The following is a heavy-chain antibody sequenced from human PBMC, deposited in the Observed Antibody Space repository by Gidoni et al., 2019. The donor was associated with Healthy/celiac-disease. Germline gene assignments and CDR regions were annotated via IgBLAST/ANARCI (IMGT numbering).Heavy chain of an antibody. D-gene: IGHD6-13*01. CDR2: IWYDGSNK. J-gene: IGHJ4*02. CDR3: ARDSGYSSSWTPYFDY. V-gene: IGHV3-33*01. CDR1: GFTFSTYG. Sequence: QVQLVASGGGVVQPGRSLRLSCAASGFTFSTYGMHWVRQAPGKGLEWVAVIWYDGSNKYYADSVKGRFTISRDNSKNTLYLQMNSLRAEDTAVYYCARDSGYSSSWTPYFDYWGQGTLVTVSS.